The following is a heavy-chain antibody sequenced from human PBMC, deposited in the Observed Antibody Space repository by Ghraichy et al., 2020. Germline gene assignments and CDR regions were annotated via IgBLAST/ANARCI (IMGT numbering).Heavy chain of an antibody. J-gene: IGHJ4*02. CDR1: GFTFSSYS. V-gene: IGHV3-21*01. CDR3: ARDPYSSSSPSDY. Sequence: LSLTCAASGFTFSSYSMNWVRQAPGKGLEWVSSISSSSSYIYYADSVKGRFTISRDNTKNSLYLQMNSLRAEDTAVYYCARDPYSSSSPSDYWGQGTLVTVSS. CDR2: ISSSSSYI. D-gene: IGHD6-6*01.